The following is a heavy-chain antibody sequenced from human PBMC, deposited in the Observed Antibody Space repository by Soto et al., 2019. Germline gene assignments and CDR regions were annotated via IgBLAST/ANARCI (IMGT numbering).Heavy chain of an antibody. Sequence: QVQLQQWGAGLLKPSETLSLTCAVYGGSFSGYQWTWIRQTPGKGLEWIGEINDTGNINYNPSLKCRVTIFIDTHKKEISLKLSSVTAADTAVYYCARGLRVWLGELSRRGGYYYDMDVWGKGTTVTVSS. D-gene: IGHD3-10*01. J-gene: IGHJ6*03. CDR2: INDTGNI. CDR1: GGSFSGYQ. V-gene: IGHV4-34*01. CDR3: ARGLRVWLGELSRRGGYYYDMDV.